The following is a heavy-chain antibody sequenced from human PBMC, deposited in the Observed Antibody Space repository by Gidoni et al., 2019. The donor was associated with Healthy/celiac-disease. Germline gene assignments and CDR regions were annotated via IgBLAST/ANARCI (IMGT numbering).Heavy chain of an antibody. J-gene: IGHJ4*02. Sequence: QVQLQQWGAGLLNPSETLSLTCAVYGGSFSGYYWSWIRQPPGKGLEWIGEINHSGSTNYNPSLKSRVTISVDTSKNQFSLKLSSVTRADTAVYYCARGRGGWTTVTTPPAYFDYWGQGTLVTVSS. V-gene: IGHV4-34*01. CDR3: ARGRGGWTTVTTPPAYFDY. D-gene: IGHD4-17*01. CDR2: INHSGST. CDR1: GGSFSGYY.